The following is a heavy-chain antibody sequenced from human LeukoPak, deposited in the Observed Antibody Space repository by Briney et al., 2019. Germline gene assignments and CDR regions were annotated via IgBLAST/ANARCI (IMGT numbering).Heavy chain of an antibody. D-gene: IGHD6-19*01. CDR2: INPSGGST. J-gene: IGHJ4*02. V-gene: IGHV1-46*01. CDR3: AREYSSVLFDY. Sequence: ASVKVSCKASGYTFTSYYMHWVRQAPGQGLEWMGIINPSGGSTSYARKFQGRVTMTRDTSTSTVYMELSSLRSDDTAVYYCAREYSSVLFDYWGQGTLVTVSS. CDR1: GYTFTSYY.